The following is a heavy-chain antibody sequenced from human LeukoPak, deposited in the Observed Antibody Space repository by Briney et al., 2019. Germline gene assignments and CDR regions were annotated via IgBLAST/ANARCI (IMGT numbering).Heavy chain of an antibody. J-gene: IGHJ4*02. V-gene: IGHV3-23*01. Sequence: GSLRLSCAASGFIFSNYDMSWVRQAPGKGLEWVSAIVGRGSSTYYADSVKGRFTISRDNSKNTLYLQLNRLRAEDTAVYYCAKWGDYDILTGYYDSDYWGQGTLVTVSS. CDR1: GFIFSNYD. CDR2: IVGRGSST. D-gene: IGHD3-9*01. CDR3: AKWGDYDILTGYYDSDY.